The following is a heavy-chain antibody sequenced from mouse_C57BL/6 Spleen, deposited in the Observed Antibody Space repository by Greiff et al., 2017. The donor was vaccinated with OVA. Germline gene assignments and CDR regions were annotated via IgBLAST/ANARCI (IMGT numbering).Heavy chain of an antibody. Sequence: VQLVESGAELARPGASVKLSCKASGYTFTSYGISWVKQRTGQGLEWIGEIYPRSGNTYYNEKFKGKATLTADKSSSTAYMELRSLTSEDSAVYFCARGGLLPFYAMDYWGQGTSVTVSS. CDR3: ARGGLLPFYAMDY. CDR2: IYPRSGNT. J-gene: IGHJ4*01. D-gene: IGHD2-3*01. CDR1: GYTFTSYG. V-gene: IGHV1-81*01.